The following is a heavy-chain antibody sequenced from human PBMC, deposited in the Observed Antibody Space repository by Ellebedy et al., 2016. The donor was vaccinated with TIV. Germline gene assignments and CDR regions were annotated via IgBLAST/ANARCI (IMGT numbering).Heavy chain of an antibody. CDR2: ISAYNGNT. V-gene: IGHV1-18*04. D-gene: IGHD3-10*01. CDR1: GYIFTRYY. CDR3: ARDTRGVITGRGGEFDY. J-gene: IGHJ4*02. Sequence: ASVKVSXXASGYIFTRYYIHWVRRAPGQGLEWMGWISAYNGNTNYAQKLQGRVTMTTDTSTSTAYMELRSLRSDDTAVYYCARDTRGVITGRGGEFDYWGQGTLVTVSS.